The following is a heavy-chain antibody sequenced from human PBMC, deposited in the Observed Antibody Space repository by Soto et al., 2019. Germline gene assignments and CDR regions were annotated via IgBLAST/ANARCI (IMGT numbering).Heavy chain of an antibody. J-gene: IGHJ4*02. D-gene: IGHD3-22*01. V-gene: IGHV1-58*01. CDR1: GFTFTSSS. Sequence: SVKVSCKASGFTFTSSSVQWVRQARGQRLEWIGWITVGTGNTNYAQKFQERVTITRDMSTSTAYMGLSNLRSEGTAVYYCAAGDSSGYYGGWGQGTQVTVSS. CDR2: ITVGTGNT. CDR3: AAGDSSGYYGG.